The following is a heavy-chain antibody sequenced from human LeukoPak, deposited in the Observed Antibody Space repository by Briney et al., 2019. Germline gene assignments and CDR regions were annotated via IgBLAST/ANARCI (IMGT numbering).Heavy chain of an antibody. V-gene: IGHV4-59*01. CDR1: GGSISSFY. D-gene: IGHD5-24*01. CDR2: IYYSGST. J-gene: IGHJ6*03. CDR3: ARRVEDFSYYYMDV. Sequence: SETLSLTCTVSGGSISSFYWTWIRQPPGKGLEWIGYIYYSGSTNYNPSLKSRVTISVDTSKNQFSLKLNSVTAADTAVYYCARRVEDFSYYYMDVWGKGTTVTVSS.